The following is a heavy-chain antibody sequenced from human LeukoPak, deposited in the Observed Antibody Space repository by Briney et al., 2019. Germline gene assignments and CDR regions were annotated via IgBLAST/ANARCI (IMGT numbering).Heavy chain of an antibody. CDR3: VRDSYTNTWHFQEKDY. CDR1: EFTLRNYW. CDR2: IGQDGSDK. V-gene: IGHV3-7*01. Sequence: GGSLRLSCAASEFTLRNYWMSWVRQAPGKGLEWVANIGQDGSDKYYVDSVKGRFTISRDNAKNSLFLQMNSLRAEDTAVYYCVRDSYTNTWHFQEKDYWGQGTQVTVSS. D-gene: IGHD2-2*02. J-gene: IGHJ4*02.